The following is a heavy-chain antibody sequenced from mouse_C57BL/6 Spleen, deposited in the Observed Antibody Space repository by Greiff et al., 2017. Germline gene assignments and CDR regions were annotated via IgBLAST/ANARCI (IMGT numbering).Heavy chain of an antibody. J-gene: IGHJ2*01. D-gene: IGHD4-1*01. V-gene: IGHV7-3*01. CDR3: ARYKTGFDY. CDR1: GFPFTDYH. Sequence: LVESGGGLVQPGGSLILSCAASGFPFTDYHMSWVRQPPGKALEWLGFIRNKANGYTTEYSASVKGRFTISRDNSQSILYLQMNALRAEDSATYYCARYKTGFDYWGQGTTLTVSS. CDR2: IRNKANGYTT.